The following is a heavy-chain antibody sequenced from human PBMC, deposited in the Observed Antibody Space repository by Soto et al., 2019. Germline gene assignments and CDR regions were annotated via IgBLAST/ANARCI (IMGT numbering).Heavy chain of an antibody. CDR1: GGTIKNYC. V-gene: IGHV4-59*08. Sequence: SETLTLTCTVSGGTIKNYCWNWIRQPPGKGLEWIGYIYYRGSNNYNPSLRRRVTITVDTSKKQFSLKLSSVTAAATAVYYCARGDIVATDGAFDFWGQGTLVTVSS. D-gene: IGHD5-12*01. CDR3: ARGDIVATDGAFDF. J-gene: IGHJ4*02. CDR2: IYYRGSN.